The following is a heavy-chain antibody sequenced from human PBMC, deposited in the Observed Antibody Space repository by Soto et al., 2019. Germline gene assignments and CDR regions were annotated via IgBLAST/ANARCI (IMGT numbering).Heavy chain of an antibody. J-gene: IGHJ4*02. D-gene: IGHD3-22*01. CDR1: GWSFGSYY. V-gene: IGHV4-34*01. CDR2: INHSGGT. Sequence: TSETRSLTSAVYGWSFGSYYLVWLRQPPGKGLEWIGEINHSGGTSYNPSLKSRVTISVDTSKSQFSLKLTSVTAADRAVYYCARRHYDIVRGYERGYFDYWGQGTPVTVSS. CDR3: ARRHYDIVRGYERGYFDY.